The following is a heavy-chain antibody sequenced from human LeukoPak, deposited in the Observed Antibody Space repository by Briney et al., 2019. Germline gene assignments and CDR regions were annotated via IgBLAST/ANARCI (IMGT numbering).Heavy chain of an antibody. CDR3: AREARGTPPIGLKQYQLLKPDAFDI. V-gene: IGHV4-61*02. D-gene: IGHD2-2*01. J-gene: IGHJ3*02. CDR1: GGSISSGSYY. Sequence: PSQTLSLTCTVSGGSISSGSYYWSWIRQPAGKGLEWIGRIYTSGSTNYNPSLKSRVTISVDTSKNQFSLKLSSVIAADTAVYYCAREARGTPPIGLKQYQLLKPDAFDIWGQGTMVTVSS. CDR2: IYTSGST.